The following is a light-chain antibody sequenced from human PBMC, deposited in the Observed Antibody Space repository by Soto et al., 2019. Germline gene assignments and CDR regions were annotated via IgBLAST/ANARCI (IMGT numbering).Light chain of an antibody. CDR3: QQYNNWHRT. Sequence: DIGMTQSPASLSVSPGERATLSCRASQSVSSNVAWYQQTPAQAPRLLIYGASTRATDIPARFSGSGSGTEFTLTISSLQSEDFAIYYCQQYNNWHRTFGQATKVDIK. J-gene: IGKJ1*01. CDR1: QSVSSN. CDR2: GAS. V-gene: IGKV3-15*01.